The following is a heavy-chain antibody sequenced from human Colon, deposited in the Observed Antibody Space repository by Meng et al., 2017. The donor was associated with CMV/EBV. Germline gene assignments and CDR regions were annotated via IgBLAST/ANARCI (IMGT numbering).Heavy chain of an antibody. V-gene: IGHV4-61*01. CDR3: ARQRNWSYAYYLDY. CDR2: IFHTGIT. Sequence: SETSLTCTVSGASVSSGSYYWSWIRQPPGKGLEWIGYIFHTGITKYNPSLKSRVTISLDTSKNQFSLKLSSVAAADTAVYYCARQRNWSYAYYLDYWGQGTLVTVSS. D-gene: IGHD1-7*01. J-gene: IGHJ4*02. CDR1: GASVSSGSYY.